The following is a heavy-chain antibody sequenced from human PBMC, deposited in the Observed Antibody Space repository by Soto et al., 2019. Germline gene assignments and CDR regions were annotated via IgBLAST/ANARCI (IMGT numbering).Heavy chain of an antibody. CDR3: ARSFGVAVAGPFDY. V-gene: IGHV4-31*03. CDR1: GGSIISGGYY. D-gene: IGHD6-13*01. CDR2: IYYSGST. Sequence: SETLSLTCTVSGGSIISGGYYWSWIRQHPGKGLEWIGYIYYSGSTYYNPSLKSRVTISVDTSKNQFSLKLSSVTAADTAVYYCARSFGVAVAGPFDYWGQGTLVTVSS. J-gene: IGHJ4*02.